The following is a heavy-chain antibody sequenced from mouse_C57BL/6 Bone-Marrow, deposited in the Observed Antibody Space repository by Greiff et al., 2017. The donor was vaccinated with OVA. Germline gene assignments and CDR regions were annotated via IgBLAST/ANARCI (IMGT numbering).Heavy chain of an antibody. CDR2: IYPRSGNT. CDR1: GYTFTSYG. J-gene: IGHJ3*01. CDR3: ARRCYVTGWFAY. Sequence: QVQLQQSGAELARPGASVKLSCKASGYTFTSYGISWVKQRPGQGLEWIGEIYPRSGNTYYNEKFKGKATLTADKSSSTAYMELRSLTSEDSAVYFCARRCYVTGWFAYWGQGTLVTVSA. V-gene: IGHV1-81*01. D-gene: IGHD2-12*01.